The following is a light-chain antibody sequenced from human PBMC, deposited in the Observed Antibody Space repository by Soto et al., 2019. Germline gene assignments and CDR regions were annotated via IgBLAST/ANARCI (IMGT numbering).Light chain of an antibody. CDR2: EVT. CDR3: TSHAGLNAGYV. CDR1: SSDVGAYNY. J-gene: IGLJ1*01. V-gene: IGLV2-8*01. Sequence: QSVLTQPPSASGSPGQSVTISCTGTSSDVGAYNYVSWYQQHPGKAPKLMIYEVTKRPSGVPARFSGSKSGNTASLTVSGLQAEDEADYYCTSHAGLNAGYVFGTGTKLTVL.